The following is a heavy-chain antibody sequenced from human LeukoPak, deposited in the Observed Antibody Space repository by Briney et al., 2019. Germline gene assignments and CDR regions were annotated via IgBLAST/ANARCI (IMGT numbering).Heavy chain of an antibody. D-gene: IGHD6-13*01. CDR3: ASRNLRAADFDY. Sequence: SETLSLTCTVSGGSISSSSYYWGWIRQPPGKGLEWIGSIYYSGSTCYNPSLKSRVTISVDRSKNQFSLKLSSVTAADTAVYYCASRNLRAADFDYWGQGTLVTVSS. J-gene: IGHJ4*02. CDR2: IYYSGST. CDR1: GGSISSSSYY. V-gene: IGHV4-39*07.